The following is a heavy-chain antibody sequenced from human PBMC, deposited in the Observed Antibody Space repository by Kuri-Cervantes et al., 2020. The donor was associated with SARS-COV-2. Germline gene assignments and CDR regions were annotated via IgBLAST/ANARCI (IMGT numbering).Heavy chain of an antibody. J-gene: IGHJ4*02. CDR3: ARDGDIVVVPAAILY. Sequence: SETLSLTCTVSGGSISSGDYYWGWIRQPPGKGLEWIGSIYHSGSTYYNPSLKSRVTILVDTSKNQFSLKLSSVTAADTAVYYCARDGDIVVVPAAILYWGQGTLVTVSS. CDR2: IYHSGST. D-gene: IGHD2-2*01. CDR1: GGSISSGDYY. V-gene: IGHV4-39*07.